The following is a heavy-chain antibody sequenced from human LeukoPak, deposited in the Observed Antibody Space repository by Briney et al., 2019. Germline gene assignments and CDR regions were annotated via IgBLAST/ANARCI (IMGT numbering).Heavy chain of an antibody. CDR2: ISYSGST. J-gene: IGHJ4*02. Sequence: PSETLSLTCAVYGGSFSSYYWGWIRQPPGKGLEWIGSISYSGSTYYNPSLKSRVTLSVDTSKNQFSLKLSSVTAADTAVYYCARDLAVDYGDPHDYWGQGTLVTVSS. D-gene: IGHD4-17*01. V-gene: IGHV4-39*07. CDR3: ARDLAVDYGDPHDY. CDR1: GGSFSSYY.